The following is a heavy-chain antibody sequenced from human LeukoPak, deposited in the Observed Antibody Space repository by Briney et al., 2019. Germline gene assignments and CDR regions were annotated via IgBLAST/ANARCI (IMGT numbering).Heavy chain of an antibody. D-gene: IGHD3-9*01. CDR3: ARVGPMTGNYYYGMDV. CDR1: GGSISIYY. Sequence: PSQTLSLTCTVSGGSISIYYCSWIRQPPGKGLEWIGYIYYSGSTNYNPSLKRRVTISVDTSKNQFSLKLSSVTAADTAVYYCARVGPMTGNYYYGMDVWGQGTTVTVSS. J-gene: IGHJ6*02. CDR2: IYYSGST. V-gene: IGHV4-59*01.